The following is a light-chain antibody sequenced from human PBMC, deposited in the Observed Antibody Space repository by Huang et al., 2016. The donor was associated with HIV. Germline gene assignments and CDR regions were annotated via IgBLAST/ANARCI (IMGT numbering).Light chain of an antibody. CDR2: GAD. CDR3: QQSYRTLPYT. J-gene: IGKJ2*01. Sequence: DIQMTQSPSSLSAFERDTVTITCRASQAINNFLNWYQHKPGGAPKLLIYGADNLQTGVPSRFTGSGSGTDFTLTINNVQREDFATYYCQQSYRTLPYTFGQGTKLEIK. V-gene: IGKV1-39*01. CDR1: QAINNF.